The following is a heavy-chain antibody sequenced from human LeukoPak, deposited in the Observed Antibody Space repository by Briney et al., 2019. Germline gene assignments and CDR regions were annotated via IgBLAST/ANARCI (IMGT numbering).Heavy chain of an antibody. CDR2: IRYDGSNK. J-gene: IGHJ6*03. CDR3: AKETVMGYSYYYYMDV. V-gene: IGHV3-30*02. CDR1: GLTFSNYG. Sequence: GGSLRLSCAASGLTFSNYGMHWVRQAPGKGLEWVAFIRYDGSNKYYGDSVQGRFTISRDNSKNTLYLQMNSLRAEDTAVYYCAKETVMGYSYYYYMDVWGKGTTVTVSS. D-gene: IGHD5-18*01.